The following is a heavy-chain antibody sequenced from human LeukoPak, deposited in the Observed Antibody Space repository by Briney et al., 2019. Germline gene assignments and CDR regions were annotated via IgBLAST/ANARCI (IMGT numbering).Heavy chain of an antibody. V-gene: IGHV1-46*01. CDR2: INPSGGST. J-gene: IGHJ6*02. CDR1: GYTFTSYY. D-gene: IGHD2-2*01. Sequence: ASVKVSCKASGYTFTSYYMHWVRQAPGQGLEWMGIINPSGGSTSYAQKFQGRVTMTRDTSTSTVYMELSSPRSEDTAVYYCASASQDIVVVPAAIDYYYYGMDVWGQGTTVTVSS. CDR3: ASASQDIVVVPAAIDYYYYGMDV.